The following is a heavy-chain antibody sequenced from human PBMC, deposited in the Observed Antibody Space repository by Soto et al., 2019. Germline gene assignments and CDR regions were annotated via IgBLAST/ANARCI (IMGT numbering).Heavy chain of an antibody. CDR1: GGPISSGDYY. Sequence: PSETLSLTCSVSGGPISSGDYYWNWIRQPPGKGLEWIGHIYYSGSTNYNPSLKSRVTISVDTSKNQFSLKLSSVTAADTAVYYCARRYGSAFDIWGQGTMVTVSS. CDR3: ARRYGSAFDI. D-gene: IGHD3-10*01. J-gene: IGHJ3*02. V-gene: IGHV4-61*08. CDR2: IYYSGST.